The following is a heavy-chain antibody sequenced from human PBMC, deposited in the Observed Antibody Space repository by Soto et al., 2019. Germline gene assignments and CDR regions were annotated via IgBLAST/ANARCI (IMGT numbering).Heavy chain of an antibody. CDR1: GFTFSYYA. D-gene: IGHD2-15*01. V-gene: IGHV3-33*03. J-gene: IGHJ4*02. CDR3: VKDVVFWP. Sequence: GGSLILSCAASGFTFSYYAFHWVRQAPGKGLEWVAVIWYDGSSRYYGDSVKGRFTISRDDSKNTVSLQMDSLRDDDTAMYYCVKDVVFWPWGQGTLVTVSS. CDR2: IWYDGSSR.